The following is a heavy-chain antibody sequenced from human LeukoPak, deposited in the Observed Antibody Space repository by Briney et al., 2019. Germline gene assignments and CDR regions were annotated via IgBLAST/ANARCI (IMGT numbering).Heavy chain of an antibody. CDR1: GFTFSSYA. D-gene: IGHD3-22*01. CDR3: AKSATITMILMVLSDEFYFDS. V-gene: IGHV3-23*01. CDR2: LSGSGTST. J-gene: IGHJ4*02. Sequence: PGGSLRLSCAGSGFTFSSYAMSWVRQAPGKGLEWVSTLSGSGTSTYYADSVKGRFTISRDNSKNTLYLQMNSLRAEDTAVYYCAKSATITMILMVLSDEFYFDSWGQGTLVTVSS.